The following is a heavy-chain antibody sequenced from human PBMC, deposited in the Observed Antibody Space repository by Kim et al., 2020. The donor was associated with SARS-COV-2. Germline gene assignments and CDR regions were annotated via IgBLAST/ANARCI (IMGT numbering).Heavy chain of an antibody. D-gene: IGHD2-15*01. Sequence: SETLSLTCTVSGGSISSYYWSWIRQPPGKGLEWIGYIYYSGSTNYNPSLKSRVTISVDTSKNQFSLKLSSVTAADTAVYYCARRCLGYCSGGSCYSAFDIWGLGTMVTVSS. CDR3: ARRCLGYCSGGSCYSAFDI. CDR1: GGSISSYY. CDR2: IYYSGST. V-gene: IGHV4-59*08. J-gene: IGHJ3*02.